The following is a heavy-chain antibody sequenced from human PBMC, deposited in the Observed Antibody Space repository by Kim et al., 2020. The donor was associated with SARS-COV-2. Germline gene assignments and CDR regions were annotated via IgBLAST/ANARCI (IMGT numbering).Heavy chain of an antibody. V-gene: IGHV4-39*07. Sequence: SETLSLTCTVSGGSISSSSYYWGWIRQPPGKGLEWIGSIYYSGSTYYNPSLKSRVTISVDTSKNQFSLKLSSVTAADTAVYYCASIYDSSGYLGYWGQGTLVTVSS. CDR3: ASIYDSSGYLGY. D-gene: IGHD3-22*01. J-gene: IGHJ4*02. CDR2: IYYSGST. CDR1: GGSISSSSYY.